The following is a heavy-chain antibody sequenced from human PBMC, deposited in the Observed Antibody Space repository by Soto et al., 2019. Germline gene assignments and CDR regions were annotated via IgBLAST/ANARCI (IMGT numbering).Heavy chain of an antibody. CDR1: GYTFSNYG. CDR3: ARVMAPDYSDN. J-gene: IGHJ4*02. Sequence: QVQLVQSGAEVKKPGAPVKVSCKASGYTFSNYGITWVRQAPGQGLDWMGWINGYNGNTNYAQKFQDRVTMTIDTSSSTASMELRSLRADDMAVYYCARVMAPDYSDNWSQGTLVSVSS. CDR2: INGYNGNT. V-gene: IGHV1-18*03.